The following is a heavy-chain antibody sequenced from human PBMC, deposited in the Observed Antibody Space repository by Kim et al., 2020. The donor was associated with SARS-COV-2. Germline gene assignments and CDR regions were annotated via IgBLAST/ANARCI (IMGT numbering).Heavy chain of an antibody. J-gene: IGHJ5*02. D-gene: IGHD1-1*01. V-gene: IGHV4-31*02. Sequence: TYYNPSLKSRVTISVDTSKNQFSLKLSSVTAADTAVYYCARDMETNWFDPWGQGTLVTVSS. CDR2: T. CDR3: ARDMETNWFDP.